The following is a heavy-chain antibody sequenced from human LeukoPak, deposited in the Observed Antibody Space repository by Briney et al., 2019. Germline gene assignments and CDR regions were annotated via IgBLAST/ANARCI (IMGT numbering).Heavy chain of an antibody. Sequence: GGSLRLSCAASGFTFSTYVMSWVRQAPGQGLEWVSAVSGSGRNTFYADSVKGRFTISRDNSRNTLYLQMNSLRAEDTAVYYCATNYYYSSGSWKDGYYFDYWGQGTLVTVSS. V-gene: IGHV3-23*01. CDR3: ATNYYYSSGSWKDGYYFDY. CDR2: VSGSGRNT. J-gene: IGHJ4*02. CDR1: GFTFSTYV. D-gene: IGHD3-10*01.